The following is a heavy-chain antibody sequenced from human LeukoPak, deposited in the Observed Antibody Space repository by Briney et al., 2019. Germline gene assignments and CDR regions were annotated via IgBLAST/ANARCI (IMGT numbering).Heavy chain of an antibody. CDR1: GFTFTSYD. V-gene: IGHV3-23*01. Sequence: PGGSLRLSCAASGFTFTSYDMSWVRQAPGKGLEWVSTISGSAGSTYYADSVKGRFTISRDNSKNTLYLQMNSLRAEDTAVYYCARSMAEWFYFDYWGQGTLVTVSS. CDR2: ISGSAGST. D-gene: IGHD3-3*01. CDR3: ARSMAEWFYFDY. J-gene: IGHJ4*02.